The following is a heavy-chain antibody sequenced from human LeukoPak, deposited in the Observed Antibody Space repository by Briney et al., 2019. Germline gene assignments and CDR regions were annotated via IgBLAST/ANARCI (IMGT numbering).Heavy chain of an antibody. CDR2: ISYDGSKK. V-gene: IGHV3-33*05. D-gene: IGHD1-7*01. CDR3: AKVLELRLNYYYGMDV. Sequence: GGSLRLSCAASGFTFSNYGIHWVRQGPGKGLEWVAVISYDGSKKYYADSVKGRFTISRDNSKNTLYLQMNSLRAEDTAIYYCAKVLELRLNYYYGMDVWGQGTTVTVSS. J-gene: IGHJ6*02. CDR1: GFTFSNYG.